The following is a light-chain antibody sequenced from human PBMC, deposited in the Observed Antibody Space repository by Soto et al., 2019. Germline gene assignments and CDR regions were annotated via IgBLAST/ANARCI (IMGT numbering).Light chain of an antibody. CDR1: QSINNC. Sequence: DFQMTQSPSSLSASVGDRVTITCRTRQSINNCLNWYQQKPGKAPKLLIYGASSLQGGVPLRFSGSGSGTDFTLTISSLQPEDFATYYCQESYSVLWGTCGQGTKVEIQ. CDR3: QESYSVLWGT. CDR2: GAS. J-gene: IGKJ1*01. V-gene: IGKV1-39*01.